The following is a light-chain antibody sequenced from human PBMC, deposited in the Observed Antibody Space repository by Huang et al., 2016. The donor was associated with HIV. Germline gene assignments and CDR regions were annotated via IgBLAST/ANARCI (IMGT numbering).Light chain of an antibody. CDR2: AAS. CDR3: QQSYSSPRT. V-gene: IGKV1-39*01. CDR1: QTINSY. J-gene: IGKJ1*01. Sequence: DIQMTQSPSSLSASVGDRVTITCRASQTINSYLHWYQQKPGNAPPLLSYAASNLQSGVPSRFSGGGSGTDFTLTISSLQPEDFATYYCQQSYSSPRTFGQGTKVDIK.